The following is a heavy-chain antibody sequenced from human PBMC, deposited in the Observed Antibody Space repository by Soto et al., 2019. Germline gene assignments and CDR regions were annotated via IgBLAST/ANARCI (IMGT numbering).Heavy chain of an antibody. Sequence: EVQLLESGGGLVQPGGSLRLSCAASGFTFSSYAMSWVRQAPGKGLEWVSAISGSGGSTYHADSVKGRFTISRDNSKNTLYLQMNSLRAEDTAVYYCAKTDYVRAYYYYGMDVWGQGTTVTVSS. J-gene: IGHJ6*02. V-gene: IGHV3-23*01. D-gene: IGHD4-17*01. CDR1: GFTFSSYA. CDR2: ISGSGGST. CDR3: AKTDYVRAYYYYGMDV.